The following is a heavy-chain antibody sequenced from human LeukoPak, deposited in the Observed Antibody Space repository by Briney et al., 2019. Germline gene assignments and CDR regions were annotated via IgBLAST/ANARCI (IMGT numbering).Heavy chain of an antibody. CDR3: ASQLGDSNSWYYFDY. D-gene: IGHD6-13*01. Sequence: ASVKVSCKASGYTFTGYYMHWVRQAPGQGLEWMGWINPNSGGTNYAQKFQGRVTMTRDTSISTAYMELSRLRSDDTAVYYCASQLGDSNSWYYFDYWGQGTLVTVSS. CDR1: GYTFTGYY. V-gene: IGHV1-2*02. CDR2: INPNSGGT. J-gene: IGHJ4*02.